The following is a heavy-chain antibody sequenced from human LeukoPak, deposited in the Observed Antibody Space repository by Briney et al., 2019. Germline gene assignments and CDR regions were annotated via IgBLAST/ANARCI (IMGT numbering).Heavy chain of an antibody. V-gene: IGHV1-46*01. CDR3: ARGWFDP. Sequence: ASVKVSCKASGYTFTSYYMHWVREAPGQGLEWMGIINPSGGDTSYAQKFQGRLTMTRDTSTNTVYMELTSLRSEDTAVYYCARGWFDPWGQGTLVTVSS. J-gene: IGHJ5*02. CDR1: GYTFTSYY. CDR2: INPSGGDT.